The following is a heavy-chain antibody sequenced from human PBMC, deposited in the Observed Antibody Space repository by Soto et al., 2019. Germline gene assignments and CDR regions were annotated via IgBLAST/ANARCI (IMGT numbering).Heavy chain of an antibody. V-gene: IGHV3-23*01. CDR1: GFTFSSYA. CDR2: ISGSGIST. J-gene: IGHJ4*02. Sequence: PGGSLRLSCAASGFTFSSYALSWVRQAPGKGLEWVSAISGSGISTYYADSVKGRFTISRDNSKNTLYLQMNSLRAEDTAVYYCAKEGEHSSGWANFDCLDLWGQGTLVTVSS. D-gene: IGHD6-19*01. CDR3: AKEGEHSSGWANFDCLDL.